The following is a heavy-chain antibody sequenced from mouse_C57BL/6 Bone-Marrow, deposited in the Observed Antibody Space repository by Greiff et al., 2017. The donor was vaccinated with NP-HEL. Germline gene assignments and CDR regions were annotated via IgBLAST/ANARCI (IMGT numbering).Heavy chain of an antibody. V-gene: IGHV15-2*01. CDR1: DSEVFPIAY. J-gene: IGHJ4*01. CDR2: ILPSIGRT. CDR3: ARRGYYGSSNYAMDY. Sequence: VKLQESGSELRSPGSSVKLSCKDFDSEVFPIAYMSWVRQKPGHGFEWIGGILPSIGRTIYGEKFEDKATLDADTLSNTAYLELNSLTSEDSAIYYCARRGYYGSSNYAMDYWGQGTSVTVSS. D-gene: IGHD1-1*01.